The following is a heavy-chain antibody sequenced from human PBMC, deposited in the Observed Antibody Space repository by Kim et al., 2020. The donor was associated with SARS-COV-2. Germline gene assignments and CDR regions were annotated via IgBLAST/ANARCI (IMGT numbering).Heavy chain of an antibody. V-gene: IGHV4-39*07. J-gene: IGHJ3*02. D-gene: IGHD3-22*01. CDR3: ARIRNYYDSPPDAFDI. Sequence: SETLSLTCTVSGGSISSSSYYWGWIRQPPGKGLEWIGSIYYSGSTYYNPSLKSRVTISVDTSKNQFSLKLSSVTAADTAVYYCARIRNYYDSPPDAFDIWGQGTMVTVSS. CDR1: GGSISSSSYY. CDR2: IYYSGST.